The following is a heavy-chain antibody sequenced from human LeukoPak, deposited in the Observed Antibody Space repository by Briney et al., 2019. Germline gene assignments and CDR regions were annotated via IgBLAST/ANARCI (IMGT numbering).Heavy chain of an antibody. CDR2: MNINSDGT. CDR1: GYTFTSYY. V-gene: IGHV1-2*02. CDR3: ARVPRRIAAGGTALSFDL. D-gene: IGHD6-13*01. Sequence: PAASVKVSCKASGYTFTSYYIHWVRQAPGQGLEWLGWMNINSDGTKYAQKFQGRLTMTRDMSSATVSMNLSRLRSDDTGVYYCARVPRRIAAGGTALSFDLWGQGTPVAVSS. J-gene: IGHJ3*01.